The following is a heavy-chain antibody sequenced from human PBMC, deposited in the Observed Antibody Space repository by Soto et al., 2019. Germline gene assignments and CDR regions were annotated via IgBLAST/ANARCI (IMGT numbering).Heavy chain of an antibody. CDR2: IYSVGST. Sequence: EVQLVESGGGLIQPGGSLRLSCAASGFTVSSNYMSWVRQAPGKGLEWVSVIYSVGSTYYADSVKGRFTISRDNSKNTLYLQMNSLRAEDTAVYYCAREXXXXXXXAGDHYYYYYGXXXWGXXT. CDR1: GFTVSSNY. CDR3: AREXXXXXXXAGDHYYYYYGXXX. D-gene: IGHD6-13*01. J-gene: IGHJ6*02. V-gene: IGHV3-53*01.